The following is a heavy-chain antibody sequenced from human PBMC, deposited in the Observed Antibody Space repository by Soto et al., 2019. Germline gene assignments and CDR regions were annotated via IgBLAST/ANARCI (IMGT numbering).Heavy chain of an antibody. V-gene: IGHV4-31*03. CDR1: GGSISSAAYY. Sequence: QVQLQESGPGLVKPSQTLSLSCTVSGGSISSAAYYWNWIRQHPGKGLEWIGYISHNGSTYYTPSLKSRVIISADTSKNQFSLNLTSVTAADTAVYYCAREYTYGSNFFDCWGQGALVTVSS. D-gene: IGHD5-18*01. J-gene: IGHJ4*02. CDR3: AREYTYGSNFFDC. CDR2: ISHNGST.